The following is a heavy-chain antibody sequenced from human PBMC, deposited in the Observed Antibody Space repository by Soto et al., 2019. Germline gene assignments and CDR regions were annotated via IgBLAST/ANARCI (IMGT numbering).Heavy chain of an antibody. CDR2: IIPILGIA. J-gene: IGHJ5*02. V-gene: IGHV1-69*02. CDR1: GGTFSSYT. Sequence: QVQLVQSGAEVKKPGSSVKVSCKASGGTFSSYTISWVRQAPGQGLEWMGRIIPILGIANYAQKFQGRVTITATKSTSTAYMELSSLRPEDTAVYYCAESPNRNWFDPWGQGTLVTVSS. CDR3: AESPNRNWFDP.